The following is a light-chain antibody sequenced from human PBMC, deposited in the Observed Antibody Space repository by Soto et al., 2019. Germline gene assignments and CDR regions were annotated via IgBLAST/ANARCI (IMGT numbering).Light chain of an antibody. Sequence: EIVLTQSPATLTLSPGERATLSCRASQSVSSYLAWYQQKPGQAPRLLIDDASNRVTGIPARFSGSGSGTDFTLTISSLEPEDVAVYYCQQRRNWAPWTFGQGTKGEI. J-gene: IGKJ1*01. CDR1: QSVSSY. V-gene: IGKV3-11*01. CDR2: DAS. CDR3: QQRRNWAPWT.